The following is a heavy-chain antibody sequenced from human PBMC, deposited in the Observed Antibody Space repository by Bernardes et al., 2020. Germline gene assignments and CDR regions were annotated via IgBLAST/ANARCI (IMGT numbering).Heavy chain of an antibody. Sequence: GGSLRLSCAASGFTFSEYCMTWVRQAPGKGLEWVANIKKDGTEKYYVDSVKGRFTISRDNAKNSVYLQMNSLRAEDTAVYYCARLGGYCSTSSCYGWFDSWGQGTLVTVSS. CDR2: IKKDGTEK. CDR1: GFTFSEYC. V-gene: IGHV3-7*01. J-gene: IGHJ5*01. D-gene: IGHD2-2*01. CDR3: ARLGGYCSTSSCYGWFDS.